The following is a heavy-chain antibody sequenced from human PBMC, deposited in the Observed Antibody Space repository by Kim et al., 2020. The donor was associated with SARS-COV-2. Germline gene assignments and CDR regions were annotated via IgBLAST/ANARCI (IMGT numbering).Heavy chain of an antibody. CDR1: GFTFSSCA. CDR3: AKVPGLYQMLAFGY. V-gene: IGHV3-23*01. CDR2: ISCGGGST. J-gene: IGHJ4*02. D-gene: IGHD2-2*01. Sequence: GGSLRLSCAASGFTFSSCAMSWVRQAPGKGLEWVAAISCGGGSTYYADSVKGRFTISRDNSKKTLYLQMNSLRAEDTAVYSCAKVPGLYQMLAFGYWGQGTLVTVSS.